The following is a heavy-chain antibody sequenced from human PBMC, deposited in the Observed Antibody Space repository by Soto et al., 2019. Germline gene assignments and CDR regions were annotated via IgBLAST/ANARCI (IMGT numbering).Heavy chain of an antibody. CDR1: GFTFTRYT. V-gene: IGHV3-21*01. CDR2: ISDNSADI. D-gene: IGHD2-2*03. Sequence: EVQLVESGGGLVKPGGSLRLSCAASGFTFTRYTMNWVRQAPGKGLEWVSSISDNSADIYYADSVEGRFTVSRDNAKNSLYLQMNSLRAEDTAVYYCARSPPRDASTSVSGYQYWGQGTLGTVSS. CDR3: ARSPPRDASTSVSGYQY. J-gene: IGHJ4*02.